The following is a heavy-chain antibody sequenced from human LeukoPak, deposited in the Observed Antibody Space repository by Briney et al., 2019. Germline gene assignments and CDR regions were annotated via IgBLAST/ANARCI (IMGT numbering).Heavy chain of an antibody. CDR1: GYSFTSYW. J-gene: IGHJ1*01. CDR3: ARADYDYVWGSYRSGEYFQH. Sequence: GESLKISCKGSGYSFTSYWIGWVRQMPGKGLEWMGIIYPGDSDTRYSPSFQGQVTILADKSISTAYLQWSSLKASDTAMYYCARADYDYVWGSYRSGEYFQHWGQGTLVTVSS. CDR2: IYPGDSDT. D-gene: IGHD3-16*02. V-gene: IGHV5-51*01.